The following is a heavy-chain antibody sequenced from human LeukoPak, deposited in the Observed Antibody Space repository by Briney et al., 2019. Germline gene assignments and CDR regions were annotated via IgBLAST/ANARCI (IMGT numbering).Heavy chain of an antibody. CDR2: ISWDGGST. J-gene: IGHJ4*02. D-gene: IGHD3-10*01. CDR3: ATGGISGKLHYFDY. Sequence: PGGSLRLSCAASGFTFDDYAMHWVRQAPGKGLEWVSLISWDGGSTYYADSVKGRFTISRDNSKNSLYLQMNSLRAEDTALYYCATGGISGKLHYFDYWGQGTLVTVSS. CDR1: GFTFDDYA. V-gene: IGHV3-43D*03.